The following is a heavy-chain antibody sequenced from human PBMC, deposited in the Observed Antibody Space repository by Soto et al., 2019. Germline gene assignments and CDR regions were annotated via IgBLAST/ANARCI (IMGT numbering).Heavy chain of an antibody. Sequence: GSVKVSCKASGYPFTSYYMHLVRQAPGQGLEWIGIINPSGGSTSYAQKFQGRVTMTRDTSTSTVYMDLSSLRSEDTAVYYCARARKIAVAGLNFDYWGQGTMFTVSS. V-gene: IGHV1-46*01. CDR3: ARARKIAVAGLNFDY. J-gene: IGHJ4*02. CDR2: INPSGGST. CDR1: GYPFTSYY. D-gene: IGHD6-19*01.